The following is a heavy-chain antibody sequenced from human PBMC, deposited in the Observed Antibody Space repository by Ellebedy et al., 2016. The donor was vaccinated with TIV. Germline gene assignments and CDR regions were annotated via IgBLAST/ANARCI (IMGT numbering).Heavy chain of an antibody. CDR1: RVTFRSYW. CDR3: AGDLDV. CDR2: INNDGSRT. D-gene: IGHD3-3*01. J-gene: IGHJ4*02. Sequence: GESLKISCAASRVTFRSYWMHWVRQAPGEGLVWVARINNDGSRTNYADSVKGRFTRSRDKAESILYLQMNSLRVEDTAMYYCAGDLDVWGQGILVAVSS. V-gene: IGHV3-74*01.